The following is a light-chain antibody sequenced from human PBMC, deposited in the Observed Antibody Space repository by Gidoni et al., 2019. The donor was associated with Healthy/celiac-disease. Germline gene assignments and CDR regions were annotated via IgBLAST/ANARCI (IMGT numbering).Light chain of an antibody. V-gene: IGKV4-1*01. CDR3: QQCYSTPLT. CDR1: QSVLYSSNNKNY. CDR2: LAA. Sequence: DIVMTLSPNAPALSLGEKATINCKSSQSVLYSSNNKNYLAWYQQKPGQHPKLLIDLAATRDSGGPDRRSRSESGTEYASTIRGLEAADVAVYYCQQCYSTPLTFGGXTKVEIK. J-gene: IGKJ4*01.